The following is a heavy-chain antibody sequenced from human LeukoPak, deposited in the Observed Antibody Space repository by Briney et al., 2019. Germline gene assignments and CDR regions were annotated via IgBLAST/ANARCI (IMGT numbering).Heavy chain of an antibody. CDR1: GASISSYY. CDR3: ARGGRNWFDP. V-gene: IGHV4-59*01. J-gene: IGHJ5*02. D-gene: IGHD3-16*01. CDR2: IYYSGNT. Sequence: SETLSLTCTVSGASISSYYWSWIRQPPGKGLEWIGFIYYSGNTSHNPSPMSRVTISVDTSKNHFSLKLSSVTAADTAVYYCARGGRNWFDPWGEGTLVTVSS.